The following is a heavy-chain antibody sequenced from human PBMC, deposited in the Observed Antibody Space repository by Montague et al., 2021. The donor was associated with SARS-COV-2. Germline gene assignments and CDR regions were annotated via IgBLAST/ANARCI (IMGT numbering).Heavy chain of an antibody. CDR1: GDSISRYY. CDR3: ARAIWHLDV. CDR2: IYTGGYV. J-gene: IGHJ2*01. Sequence: SETLSLTCSVSGDSISRYYWSWIRQSDGKGLEWIGRIYTGGYVNYNPALQSRVSMSVDTSKSQASLNVTSVTAADTAVYYCARAIWHLDVWGRGILVTVSS. V-gene: IGHV4-4*07.